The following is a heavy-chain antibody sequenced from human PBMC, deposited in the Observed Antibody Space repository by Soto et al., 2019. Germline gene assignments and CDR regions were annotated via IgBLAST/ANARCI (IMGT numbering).Heavy chain of an antibody. Sequence: QVQLVESGGGLVKPGGSLRLSCAASGFTFSDFYMSWIRQAPGKGLEWISYISSGSTNIFYADSVKGRCTVSRDNAKNSVYLQMDSLRAEDTAVYYCASDRNAAGSDYWGQGTLVTVSS. J-gene: IGHJ4*02. CDR2: ISSGSTNI. CDR3: ASDRNAAGSDY. CDR1: GFTFSDFY. V-gene: IGHV3-11*01. D-gene: IGHD1-1*01.